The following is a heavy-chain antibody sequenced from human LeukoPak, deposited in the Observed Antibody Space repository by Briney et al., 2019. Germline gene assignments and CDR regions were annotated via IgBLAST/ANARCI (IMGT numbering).Heavy chain of an antibody. Sequence: GRSLRLSCAASGFTFSSYAMHWVRQAPGKGLEWVGRIKSKTDGGTTDYAAPVKGRFTISRDDSKNTLNLQMNSLKTEDTAVYYCTPSIAVAGSLDYWGRGTLVTVSS. V-gene: IGHV3-15*01. CDR1: GFTFSSYA. J-gene: IGHJ4*02. CDR3: TPSIAVAGSLDY. CDR2: IKSKTDGGTT. D-gene: IGHD6-19*01.